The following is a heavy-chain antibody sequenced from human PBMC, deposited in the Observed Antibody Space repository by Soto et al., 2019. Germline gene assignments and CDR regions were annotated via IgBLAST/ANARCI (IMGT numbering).Heavy chain of an antibody. CDR2: IYYSGST. V-gene: IGHV4-31*03. Sequence: QVQLQESGPGLVKPSQTLSLTCTVSGGSISTGGYYWSWIRQHPGTGLEWIGYIYYSGSTYYSPSLKSRVTLSVDTSNNQFSLKLSSVTAADTAVYFCARGGYYFSYAMDVWGPGTTVTVSS. CDR1: GGSISTGGYY. CDR3: ARGGYYFSYAMDV. J-gene: IGHJ6*02.